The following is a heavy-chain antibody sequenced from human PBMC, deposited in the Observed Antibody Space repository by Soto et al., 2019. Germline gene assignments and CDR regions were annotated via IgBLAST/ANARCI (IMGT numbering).Heavy chain of an antibody. CDR3: ATITMVRGVIINPFDY. D-gene: IGHD3-10*01. CDR1: GFTFSSYS. Sequence: GGSLRLSCAASGFTFSSYSMNWVRQAPGKGLEWVSSISSSSSYIYYADSVKGRFTISRDNAKNSLYLQMNSLRAEDTAVYYCATITMVRGVIINPFDYWGQGTLVTVSS. CDR2: ISSSSSYI. J-gene: IGHJ4*02. V-gene: IGHV3-21*01.